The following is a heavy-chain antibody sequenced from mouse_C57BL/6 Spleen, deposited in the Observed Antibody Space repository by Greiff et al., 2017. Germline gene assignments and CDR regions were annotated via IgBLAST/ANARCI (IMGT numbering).Heavy chain of an antibody. CDR2: FYPGSGSI. J-gene: IGHJ2*01. CDR1: GYTFTEYT. V-gene: IGHV1-62-2*01. D-gene: IGHD1-1*01. Sequence: QVQLKQSGAELVKPGASVKLSCKASGYTFTEYTIHWVKQRSGQGLEWIGWFYPGSGSIKYNEKFKDKATLTADKSSSTVYMELSRLTSEDSAVYFCARHGDYYGSSYEGVYYFDYWGQGTTLTVSS. CDR3: ARHGDYYGSSYEGVYYFDY.